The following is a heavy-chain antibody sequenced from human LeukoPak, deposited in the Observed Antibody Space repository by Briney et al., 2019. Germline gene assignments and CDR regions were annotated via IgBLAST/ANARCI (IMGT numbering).Heavy chain of an antibody. CDR3: ARDLPAAIGDTPFDY. V-gene: IGHV4-39*07. J-gene: IGHJ4*02. CDR1: GGSISSSRYY. D-gene: IGHD2-2*01. CDR2: IYYSGST. Sequence: PSETLSLTCTVSGGSISSSRYYCGWIRRPPGKGLESIGSIYYSGSTYYNPSLKSRVTISVDTSKNQFSLKLSSVTAADTAVYYCARDLPAAIGDTPFDYWGQGTLVTVSS.